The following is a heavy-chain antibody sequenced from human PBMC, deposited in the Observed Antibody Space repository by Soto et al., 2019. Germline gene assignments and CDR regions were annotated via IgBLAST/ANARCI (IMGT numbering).Heavy chain of an antibody. Sequence: GGSLRLSCAASGFTVSSNYMSWVRQAPGKGLEWVSVIYSGGSTYYADSVKGRFTISRHNSKNTLYLQMNSLRAEDTAVYYCARVPYCSSTSCYNWFDPWGQGTLVTVSS. CDR2: IYSGGST. J-gene: IGHJ5*02. D-gene: IGHD2-2*01. V-gene: IGHV3-53*04. CDR1: GFTVSSNY. CDR3: ARVPYCSSTSCYNWFDP.